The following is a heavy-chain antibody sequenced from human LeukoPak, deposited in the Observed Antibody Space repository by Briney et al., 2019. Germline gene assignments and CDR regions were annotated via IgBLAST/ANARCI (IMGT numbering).Heavy chain of an antibody. CDR2: ISYDGSSR. V-gene: IGHV3-30*04. Sequence: GGSLRLSCAASGFTFTNYAMHWVRQAPGKGLEWVAIISYDGSSRYYADSVKGRFTISRDNSKNTLYLQMNSLRAEDTAVYYCARDRGYCSGIACYPTYYFDYWGQGTLVTVPS. CDR1: GFTFTNYA. CDR3: ARDRGYCSGIACYPTYYFDY. J-gene: IGHJ4*02. D-gene: IGHD2-15*01.